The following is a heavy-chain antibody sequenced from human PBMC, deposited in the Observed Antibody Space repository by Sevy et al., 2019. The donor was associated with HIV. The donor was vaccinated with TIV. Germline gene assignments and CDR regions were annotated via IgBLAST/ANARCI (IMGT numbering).Heavy chain of an antibody. J-gene: IGHJ4*02. CDR3: ARAEQVTMLVVFGGLYFDS. CDR1: GFTFSRYW. CDR2: IKQDESEK. V-gene: IGHV3-7*01. D-gene: IGHD3-22*01. Sequence: GGSLRLSCAASGFTFSRYWMTWVRQAPGKGLEWVANIKQDESEKYNVDYVKGRFTISRENAKNSLYLQMNSLRADDTAVYYCARAEQVTMLVVFGGLYFDSWGQGTLVTVSS.